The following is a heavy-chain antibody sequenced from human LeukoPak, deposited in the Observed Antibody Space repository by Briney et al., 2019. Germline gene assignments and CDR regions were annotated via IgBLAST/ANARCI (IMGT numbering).Heavy chain of an antibody. V-gene: IGHV4-39*07. CDR3: ARERFGELLLNYFDY. Sequence: SETLSLTCTVSGSSISNYYWGWIRQAPGKGLEWIGSIYYSGSTNYNPSLKSRVTISVDKSKNQFSLKLSSVTAADTAVYYCARERFGELLLNYFDYWGQGTLVTVSS. CDR1: GSSISNYY. D-gene: IGHD3-10*01. CDR2: IYYSGST. J-gene: IGHJ4*02.